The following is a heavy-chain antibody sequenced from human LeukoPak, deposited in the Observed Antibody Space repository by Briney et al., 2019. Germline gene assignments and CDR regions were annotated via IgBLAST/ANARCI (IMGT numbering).Heavy chain of an antibody. J-gene: IGHJ5*02. V-gene: IGHV1-69*13. CDR3: ARGPIRLNWFDP. D-gene: IGHD3-16*01. Sequence: SVKVSCKASGGTFSSYAISWVRQAPGQGLEWMGGIIPIFGTANYAQKFQGRVTITADESTSTAYMELSSLRSEDTAVYYCARGPIRLNWFDPWGQGTLVTVSS. CDR1: GGTFSSYA. CDR2: IIPIFGTA.